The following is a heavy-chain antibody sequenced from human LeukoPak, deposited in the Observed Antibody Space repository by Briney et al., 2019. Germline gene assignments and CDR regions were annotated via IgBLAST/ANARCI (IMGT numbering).Heavy chain of an antibody. D-gene: IGHD6-13*01. J-gene: IGHJ4*02. CDR2: VDGGGGGT. V-gene: IGHV3-23*01. Sequence: PGGSLRLSCAASGLTLSSYAMTWVRQAPGRGLEWVSSVDGGGGGTYYADSVKGRFTISRVNSKDTLYLQMNGLRAEDTAVYFCAKQSAGSAAWYSLHYDFWGQGTLVTVSS. CDR3: AKQSAGSAAWYSLHYDF. CDR1: GLTLSSYA.